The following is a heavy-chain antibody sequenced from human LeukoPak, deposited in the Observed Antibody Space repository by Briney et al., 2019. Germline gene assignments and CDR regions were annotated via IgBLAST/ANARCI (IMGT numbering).Heavy chain of an antibody. D-gene: IGHD2-21*01. J-gene: IGHJ4*02. Sequence: GASVKVSCKASGYTFTDYYMHWVRQAPGQGLEWMGWINPNSGDTNYAQKFQGRVTMTRDTSISTAYMELSRLRSDDTAVYYCASIKYGGLFGDFGYWGKGPLVSVSS. CDR1: GYTFTDYY. CDR2: INPNSGDT. V-gene: IGHV1-2*02. CDR3: ASIKYGGLFGDFGY.